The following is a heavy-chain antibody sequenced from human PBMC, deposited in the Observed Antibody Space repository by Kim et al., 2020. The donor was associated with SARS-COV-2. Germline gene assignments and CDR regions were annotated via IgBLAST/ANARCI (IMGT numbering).Heavy chain of an antibody. J-gene: IGHJ4*02. V-gene: IGHV1-69*01. CDR3: ARDLGDYYFDY. Sequence: ATYAQRSQGRVTITADESTSTAYMELSSLRSEDTAVYYCARDLGDYYFDYWGQGTLVTVSS. CDR2: A. D-gene: IGHD4-17*01.